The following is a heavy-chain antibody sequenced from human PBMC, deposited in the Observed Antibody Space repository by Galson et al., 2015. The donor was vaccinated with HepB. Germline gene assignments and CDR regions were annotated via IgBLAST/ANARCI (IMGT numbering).Heavy chain of an antibody. CDR2: ISGHNGNT. Sequence: SVKVSCKASGYTFPTYGISWVRQAPGQGLEWMGWISGHNGNTNYAQKLQGRVTMTTDTSTSKAYMEVRSLTSDDTAVYFCASISSGGVYFDYWGQGTLVSVSS. CDR1: GYTFPTYG. V-gene: IGHV1-18*01. D-gene: IGHD6-19*01. CDR3: ASISSGGVYFDY. J-gene: IGHJ4*02.